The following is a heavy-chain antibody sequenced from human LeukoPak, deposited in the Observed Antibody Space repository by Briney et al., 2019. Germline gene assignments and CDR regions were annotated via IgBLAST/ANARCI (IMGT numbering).Heavy chain of an antibody. CDR1: GFTFRNYG. J-gene: IGHJ6*02. D-gene: IGHD2-2*01. V-gene: IGHV3-30*18. CDR2: VTYDGSKA. CDR3: AKDQRTMTRRMDV. Sequence: GGSLRLSCAASGFTFRNYGMHWVRQVPGKGLEWLGVVTYDGSKAFYADSVKGRLTISRGNSKNTLYLQMNTLRVEDRAVYFCAKDQRTMTRRMDVWGQGTAVIVSS.